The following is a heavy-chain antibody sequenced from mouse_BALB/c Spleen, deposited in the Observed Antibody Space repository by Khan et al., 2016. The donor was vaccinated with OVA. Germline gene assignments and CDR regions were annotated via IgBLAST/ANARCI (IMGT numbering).Heavy chain of an antibody. CDR3: ARSNGNYWFAY. V-gene: IGHV9-3-1*01. D-gene: IGHD2-1*01. J-gene: IGHJ3*01. CDR2: INTYTGEP. CDR1: EYTFTNYG. Sequence: QIQLVQSGPELKKPGETVKISCKASEYTFTNYGMNWVKQAPGKGLKWMGWINTYTGEPTYADDFKGRFAFSLETSTSTAYLQINNLKNEDTATYFCARSNGNYWFAYWGQGTLVTVSA.